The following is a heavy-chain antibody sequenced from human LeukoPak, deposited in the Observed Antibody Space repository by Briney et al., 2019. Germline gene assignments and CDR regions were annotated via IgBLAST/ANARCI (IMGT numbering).Heavy chain of an antibody. CDR2: ISRASESI. D-gene: IGHD1-7*01. CDR1: GFTFNTYS. CDR3: ARGATDTTRWFDP. Sequence: GGSLSLSCEASGFTFNTYSMAWVRQAPGKGLEWVSLISRASESIFYADSVKGRFTISRDNAKNSLYLQMNGLRAEDTAAYYCARGATDTTRWFDPWGQGTLVTVSS. V-gene: IGHV3-21*01. J-gene: IGHJ5*02.